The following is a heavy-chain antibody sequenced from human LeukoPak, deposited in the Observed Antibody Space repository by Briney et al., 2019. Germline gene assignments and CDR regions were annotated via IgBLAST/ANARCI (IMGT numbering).Heavy chain of an antibody. CDR2: FYYSGSI. CDR3: ARTYADYDSSGYYYGPPTHIDY. CDR1: GDSISSSSYY. Sequence: PSETLSLTCTVSGDSISSSSYYWGWIRQPPGKGLEWIGTFYYSGSIYYNPSLTSRVTISVDTSKHEFSLKLSSVTAVDTAVYYCARTYADYDSSGYYYGPPTHIDYWGQGTLVTVSS. D-gene: IGHD3-22*01. V-gene: IGHV4-39*07. J-gene: IGHJ4*02.